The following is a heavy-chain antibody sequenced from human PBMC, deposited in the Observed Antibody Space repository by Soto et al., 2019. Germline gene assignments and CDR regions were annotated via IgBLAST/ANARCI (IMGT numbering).Heavy chain of an antibody. V-gene: IGHV4-30-4*01. CDR3: ARDLELRDYYYYGMDV. J-gene: IGHJ6*02. Sequence: SETLSLTCTVSGGSISSGDYYWSWIRQPPGKGLEWIGYIYYSGSTYYNPSLKSRVTISVDTPKNQFSLKLSSVTAADTAVYYCARDLELRDYYYYGMDVWGQGTTVTVSS. CDR2: IYYSGST. D-gene: IGHD1-7*01. CDR1: GGSISSGDYY.